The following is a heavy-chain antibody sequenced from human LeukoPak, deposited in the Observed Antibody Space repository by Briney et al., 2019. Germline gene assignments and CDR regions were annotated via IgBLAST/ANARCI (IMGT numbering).Heavy chain of an antibody. CDR2: ISYDGSNK. CDR1: GFTFSSYA. J-gene: IGHJ4*02. V-gene: IGHV3-30-3*01. D-gene: IGHD3-16*01. Sequence: GRSLRLSCAASGFTFSSYAMHWVRQAPGKGLEWVAVISYDGSNKYYADSVKGRFTISRDNSKNTLYLQMNSLRAEDTAVYYCARGPGGYYFDYWGQGTLVTVSS. CDR3: ARGPGGYYFDY.